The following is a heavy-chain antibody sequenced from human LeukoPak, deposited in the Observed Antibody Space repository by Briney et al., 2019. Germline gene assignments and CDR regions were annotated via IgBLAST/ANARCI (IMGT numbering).Heavy chain of an antibody. CDR2: ISGSGGST. V-gene: IGHV3-23*01. J-gene: IGHJ5*02. CDR3: AKAGITMIVVNNWFDP. D-gene: IGHD3-22*01. CDR1: GFTFSSYA. Sequence: GGSLRLSCAASGFTFSSYAMSWVRQAPGKGLEWVSAISGSGGSTYYADSVKGRFTISRDNSKNTLYLQMNSLRAEDTAVYYCAKAGITMIVVNNWFDPLGQGTLVTVSS.